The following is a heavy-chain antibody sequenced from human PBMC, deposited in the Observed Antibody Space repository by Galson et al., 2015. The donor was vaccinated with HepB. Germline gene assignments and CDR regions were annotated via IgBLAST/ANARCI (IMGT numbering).Heavy chain of an antibody. CDR1: GFTFSASS. CDR3: TRRTGISTTGSDS. D-gene: IGHD1-1*01. J-gene: IGHJ4*02. Sequence: SLRLSCAGSGFTFSASSMHWVCQASGKGLELVGRIRSKTNNHATAYSVSVRGRFVLSRDDTKNTVYLQMNSLRVEDTAVYFCTRRTGISTTGSDSWGQGTLVTVSS. V-gene: IGHV3-73*01. CDR2: IRSKTNNHAT.